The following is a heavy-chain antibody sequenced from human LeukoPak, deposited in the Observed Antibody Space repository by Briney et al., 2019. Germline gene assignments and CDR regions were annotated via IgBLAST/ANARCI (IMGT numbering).Heavy chain of an antibody. CDR3: ARRPYSDTSGRLSDV. CDR2: ISGSGGST. Sequence: GGSLRLSCAASGFTFSSYAMSWVRQAPGKGLEWVSAISGSGGSTYYADSVGGRFTISRDNAKNSLYLQMNSLRDEDTAVYFCARRPYSDTSGRLSDVWGQGTTVTVSS. J-gene: IGHJ6*02. V-gene: IGHV3-23*01. CDR1: GFTFSSYA. D-gene: IGHD3-22*01.